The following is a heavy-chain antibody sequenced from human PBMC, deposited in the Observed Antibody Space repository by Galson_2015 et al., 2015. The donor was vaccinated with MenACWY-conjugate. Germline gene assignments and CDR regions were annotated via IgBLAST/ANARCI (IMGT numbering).Heavy chain of an antibody. CDR1: GFSLSTYEMC. V-gene: IGHV2-70*11. D-gene: IGHD3-22*01. CDR2: IDWRDNK. Sequence: PALVKPTQTLILTCTFSGFSLSTYEMCIYWVRQPPGKALEWLARIDWRDNKYYTTSLKTRLTISKDTSTNQVVLTMTNVDPVDTATYYCARMHIVLDATDTFDIWGQGTMVTVSS. CDR3: ARMHIVLDATDTFDI. J-gene: IGHJ3*02.